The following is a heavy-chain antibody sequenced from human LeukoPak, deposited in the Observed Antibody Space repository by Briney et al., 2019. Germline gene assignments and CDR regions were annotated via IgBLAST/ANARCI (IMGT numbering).Heavy chain of an antibody. V-gene: IGHV3-73*01. CDR3: TRTTVTMADWFDP. CDR1: GFTFSGSA. Sequence: GGSLRLSCAASGFTFSGSAMHWVRQASGKGLEWVGRIRTKGKSYATEYAASVKGRFIISRDDLKNTAYLQMNSLKIEDTAVYYCTRTTVTMADWFDPWGQGTLVTVSS. CDR2: IRTKGKSYAT. J-gene: IGHJ5*02. D-gene: IGHD4-17*01.